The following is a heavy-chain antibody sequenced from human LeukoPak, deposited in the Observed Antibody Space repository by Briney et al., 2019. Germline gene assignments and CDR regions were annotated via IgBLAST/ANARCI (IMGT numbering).Heavy chain of an antibody. Sequence: GESLKISCKGSGYNFTSYWIGWVRQMPRKGLEWMGIIYSGDSVSRYSPSFQGQVTISADKSISTAYLQWSSLRASDTAMYYCARHIEDPDHYFDYWGQGTLVTVSS. CDR2: IYSGDSVS. CDR3: ARHIEDPDHYFDY. V-gene: IGHV5-51*01. CDR1: GYNFTSYW. J-gene: IGHJ4*02. D-gene: IGHD1-14*01.